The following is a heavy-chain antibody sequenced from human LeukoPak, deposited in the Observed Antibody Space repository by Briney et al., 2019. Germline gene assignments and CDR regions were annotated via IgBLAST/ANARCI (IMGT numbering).Heavy chain of an antibody. CDR2: ISSSSRTI. D-gene: IGHD1-7*01. CDR3: AKGTPFYAMDV. CDR1: GFTFSSYS. Sequence: GGSLRLSCAASGFTFSSYSMNWVRQAPGKGLEWVSYISSSSRTIYYADSVKGRFTISRDNSKSKLYLQMNSLRAEDTALYYCAKGTPFYAMDVWGQGTTVIVSS. V-gene: IGHV3-48*04. J-gene: IGHJ6*02.